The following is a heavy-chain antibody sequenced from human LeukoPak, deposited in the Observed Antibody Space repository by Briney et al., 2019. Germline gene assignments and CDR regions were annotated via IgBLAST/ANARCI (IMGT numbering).Heavy chain of an antibody. CDR2: IYTSGST. J-gene: IGHJ6*03. CDR1: GGSISSYY. CDR3: ARGGDYDSSGYYYYYYYYYMDV. Sequence: SETLSLTCTVSGGSISSYYWSWIRQPAGKGLEWIGRIYTSGSTNYNPSLKSRVTMSVDTSKNQFSLKLSSVTAADTAVYYCARGGDYDSSGYYYYYYYYYMDVWGKGTTVTVSS. D-gene: IGHD3-22*01. V-gene: IGHV4-4*07.